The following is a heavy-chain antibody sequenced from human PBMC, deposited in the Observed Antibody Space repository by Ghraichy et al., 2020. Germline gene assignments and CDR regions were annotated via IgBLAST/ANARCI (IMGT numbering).Heavy chain of an antibody. CDR3: VSWGSYSSGWYTFGC. CDR1: GFTFSAYW. J-gene: IGHJ4*02. CDR2: RKQDGSEK. Sequence: GGSLRLSCAGSGFTFSAYWMSWVRQVQGKGLEWVANRKQDGSEKYYVDSVKGRFTISRDNTKNSLSLQMNSLRAEDTAVYYCVSWGSYSSGWYTFGCWGQGTLVTVSS. V-gene: IGHV3-7*01. D-gene: IGHD6-19*01.